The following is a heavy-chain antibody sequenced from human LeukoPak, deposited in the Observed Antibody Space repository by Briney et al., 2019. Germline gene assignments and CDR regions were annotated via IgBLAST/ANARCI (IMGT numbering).Heavy chain of an antibody. V-gene: IGHV3-11*01. CDR1: GFTFSDYY. Sequence: GGSLRLSYAASGFTFSDYYMSWIRQAPGKGLEWVSYISSSGSTIYYADSVKGRFTISRDNAKNSLYLQMNSLRAEDTAVYYCARYRVFGPFDYWGQGTLVTVSS. J-gene: IGHJ4*02. CDR2: ISSSGSTI. CDR3: ARYRVFGPFDY. D-gene: IGHD3-16*01.